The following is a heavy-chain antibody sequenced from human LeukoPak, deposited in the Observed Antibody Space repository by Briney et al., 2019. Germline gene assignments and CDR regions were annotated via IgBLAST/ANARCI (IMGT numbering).Heavy chain of an antibody. D-gene: IGHD3-3*01. CDR3: AGGFRYDFWSGRLTFNWFDP. V-gene: IGHV4-4*07. Sequence: KPSETLSLTCTVSGGSISSYYWSWIRQPAGKGLEWIGRIYTSGSTNYNPSLKSRVTMSVDTSKNQFSLKLSSVTAADTAVYYCAGGFRYDFWSGRLTFNWFDPWGQGTLVTVSS. J-gene: IGHJ5*02. CDR1: GGSISSYY. CDR2: IYTSGST.